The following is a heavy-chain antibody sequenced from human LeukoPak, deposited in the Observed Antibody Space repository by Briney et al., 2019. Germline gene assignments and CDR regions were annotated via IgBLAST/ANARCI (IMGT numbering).Heavy chain of an antibody. Sequence: SETLSLTCTVSGGSISSGDYYWSWIRQPPGKGLEWIGYIYYSGSTYYNPSLKSRVTISVDASKNQFSLKLSSVTAADTAVYYCARDLLNEGNHLDYWGQGTLVTVSS. CDR1: GGSISSGDYY. J-gene: IGHJ4*02. D-gene: IGHD4-23*01. CDR2: IYYSGST. V-gene: IGHV4-30-4*08. CDR3: ARDLLNEGNHLDY.